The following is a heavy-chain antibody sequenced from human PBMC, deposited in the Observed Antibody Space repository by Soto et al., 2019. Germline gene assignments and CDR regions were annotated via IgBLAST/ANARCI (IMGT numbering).Heavy chain of an antibody. CDR2: IRNKANSYTT. Sequence: GGSLRLSCAASGFTFSDHYMDWVRQAPGEGLEWVGRIRNKANSYTTEYAASVKGRFTVSRDDSKTSLYLQMNSLKTEDTAVYYCARQSRRSGSYYLDAFDIWGQGTMVTVSS. CDR3: ARQSRRSGSYYLDAFDI. J-gene: IGHJ3*02. CDR1: GFTFSDHY. D-gene: IGHD1-26*01. V-gene: IGHV3-72*01.